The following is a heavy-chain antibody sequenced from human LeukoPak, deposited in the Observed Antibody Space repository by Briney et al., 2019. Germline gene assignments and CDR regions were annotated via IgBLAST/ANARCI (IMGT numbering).Heavy chain of an antibody. V-gene: IGHV1-69*05. J-gene: IGHJ4*02. Sequence: SVKVSCKASGGTFSSYAISWVRQAPGQGLEWMGGIIPIFGTANFAQKFQGRVTSTTDESTSTAYMELSSLRSEDTAVYYCAREAHTVRNYYDSSGYYPLRYWGQGTLVTVSS. D-gene: IGHD3-22*01. CDR2: IIPIFGTA. CDR3: AREAHTVRNYYDSSGYYPLRY. CDR1: GGTFSSYA.